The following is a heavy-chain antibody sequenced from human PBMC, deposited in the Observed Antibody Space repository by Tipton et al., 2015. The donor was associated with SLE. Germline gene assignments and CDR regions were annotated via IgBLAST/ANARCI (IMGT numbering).Heavy chain of an antibody. CDR3: ARDPKY. J-gene: IGHJ4*02. CDR2: IYYSGST. V-gene: IGHV4-39*07. Sequence: LRLSCTVSGGSISSSSYYWGWIRQPPGKGLEWIGSIYYSGSTYYNPSLKSRVTISVDTSKNQFSLKLTSVTAADTAVYYCARDPKYWGQGTLVIVSS. CDR1: GGSISSSSYY.